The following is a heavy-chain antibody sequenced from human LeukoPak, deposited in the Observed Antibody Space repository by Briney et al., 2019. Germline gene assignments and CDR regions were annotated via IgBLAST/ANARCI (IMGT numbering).Heavy chain of an antibody. V-gene: IGHV3-21*01. J-gene: IGHJ4*02. CDR3: AKVDQEEFWSGYFDY. D-gene: IGHD3-3*01. CDR1: GFTFTSYT. Sequence: GGSLRLSCAASGFTFTSYTMNWVRQAPGKGLEWVSSISSSSSYIFYADSVKGRFTISRDNAKNSLYLQMKSLRAEDTAVYYCAKVDQEEFWSGYFDYCGQATLVTVPS. CDR2: ISSSSSYI.